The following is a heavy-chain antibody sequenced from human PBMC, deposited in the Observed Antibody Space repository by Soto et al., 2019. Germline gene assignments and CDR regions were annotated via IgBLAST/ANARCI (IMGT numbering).Heavy chain of an antibody. J-gene: IGHJ6*02. Sequence: PGGSLRLSCAASGFTFNNYAMSWVRQAPGKGLEWVSAIGGSGGNTYYADSVKGRFTISRDNSKNTLYLQMNSLRAEDTAVYYCAKETPLSGRYYGMDVWGQGTTVTVSS. CDR3: AKETPLSGRYYGMDV. D-gene: IGHD1-26*01. V-gene: IGHV3-23*01. CDR1: GFTFNNYA. CDR2: IGGSGGNT.